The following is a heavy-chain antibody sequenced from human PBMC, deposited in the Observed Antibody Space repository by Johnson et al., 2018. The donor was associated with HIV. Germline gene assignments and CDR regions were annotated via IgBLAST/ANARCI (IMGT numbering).Heavy chain of an antibody. V-gene: IGHV3-48*01. CDR3: ALTESRFLEWLFRAFDI. D-gene: IGHD3-3*01. Sequence: MLLVESGGGLVKPGGSLRLSCAASGLTFTNAWMNWVRQAPGKGLEWVSYISSSGSTIYYADSVEGRFTVSRDNTKNTLYLQMNSLRADDTAIYYCALTESRFLEWLFRAFDIWGQGTMVTVSS. CDR2: ISSSGSTI. J-gene: IGHJ3*02. CDR1: GLTFTNAW.